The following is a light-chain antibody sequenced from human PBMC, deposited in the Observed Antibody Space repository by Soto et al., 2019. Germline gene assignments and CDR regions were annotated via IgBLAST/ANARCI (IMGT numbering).Light chain of an antibody. CDR2: GAS. CDR3: QQYGRSPPHT. CDR1: QSVSSSY. V-gene: IGKV3-20*01. Sequence: EIVLTQSPGPLSLSPGERATLSCRASQSVSSSYLAWYHQQSCQAPRLLIYGASSRAPGIPDRLSGSGSGTDFPLTLSSLEPEDFEVYYCQQYGRSPPHTFGQGNKLELQ. J-gene: IGKJ2*01.